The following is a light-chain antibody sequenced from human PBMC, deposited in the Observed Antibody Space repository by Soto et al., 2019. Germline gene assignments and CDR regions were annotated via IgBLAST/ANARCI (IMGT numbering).Light chain of an antibody. V-gene: IGKV3-11*01. CDR1: RRVSSY. CDR3: QQRDNWPCT. CDR2: DAS. J-gene: IGKJ1*01. Sequence: ETVLTQSPATLSLSPGDRATLSCRASRRVSSYLAWYQQKAGQAPRLLIYDASNRAAGTPARFSGSGSGTDFTLTSISLDPEDFAVYYCQQRDNWPCTFGQGTKVEI.